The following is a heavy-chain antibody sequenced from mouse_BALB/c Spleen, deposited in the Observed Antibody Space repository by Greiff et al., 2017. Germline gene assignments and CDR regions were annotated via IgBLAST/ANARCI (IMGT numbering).Heavy chain of an antibody. Sequence: VQLQQSGAELMKPGASVKISCKATGYTFSSYWIEWVKQRPGHGLEWIGEILPGSGSTNYNEKFKGKATFTADTSSNTAYMQLSSLTSEDSAVYYCARKRSWDCAMDYWGQGTSVTVSS. CDR3: ARKRSWDCAMDY. CDR1: GYTFSSYW. J-gene: IGHJ4*01. V-gene: IGHV1-9*01. CDR2: ILPGSGST. D-gene: IGHD4-1*01.